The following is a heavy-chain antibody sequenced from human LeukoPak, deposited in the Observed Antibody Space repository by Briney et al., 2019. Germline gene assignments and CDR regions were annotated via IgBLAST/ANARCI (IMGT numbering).Heavy chain of an antibody. J-gene: IGHJ3*02. CDR1: GFTFSSYG. CDR2: IRYDGSNK. CDR3: AKASPLGYCSSTSCLDAFDI. D-gene: IGHD2-2*01. Sequence: PGGSLRLSCAASGFTFSSYGMHWVRQAPGKGLEWVAFIRYDGSNKYYADSVKGRFTISRDNSKNTLYLQMNSLRAEDTAVYYCAKASPLGYCSSTSCLDAFDIWGQGTMVTVSS. V-gene: IGHV3-30*02.